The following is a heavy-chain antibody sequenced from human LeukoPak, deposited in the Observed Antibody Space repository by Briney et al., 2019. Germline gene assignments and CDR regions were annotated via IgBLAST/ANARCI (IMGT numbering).Heavy chain of an antibody. CDR1: GFTLSSFK. CDR3: ARDFTGGEYFDS. CDR2: ISPSNTYI. D-gene: IGHD3-16*01. Sequence: GGSQRLSCAASGFTLSSFKMTWVRQAPGKGLEWVASISPSNTYIYYGDSLKGLVTVSRDNAKSLLFLHMSSLRPDDTAVYYCARDFTGGEYFDSWGQGALVSVSS. J-gene: IGHJ4*02. V-gene: IGHV3-21*01.